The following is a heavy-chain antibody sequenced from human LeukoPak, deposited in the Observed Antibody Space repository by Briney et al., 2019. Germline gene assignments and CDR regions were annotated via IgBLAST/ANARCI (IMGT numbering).Heavy chain of an antibody. D-gene: IGHD1-1*01. V-gene: IGHV3-33*06. CDR3: AKDANWTSPHRYYFDY. CDR1: GFTFSSYG. CDR2: IWYDGSNK. Sequence: GGSLRLSCAASGFTFSSYGMHCVRQAPGKGLEWVAVIWYDGSNKYYADSVKGRFTISRDNSKNTLYLQMNSLRAEDTAVYYCAKDANWTSPHRYYFDYWGQGTLVTVSS. J-gene: IGHJ4*02.